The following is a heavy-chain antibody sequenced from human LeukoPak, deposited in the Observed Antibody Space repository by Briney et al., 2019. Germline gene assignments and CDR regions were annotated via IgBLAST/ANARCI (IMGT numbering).Heavy chain of an antibody. CDR3: ALAGTTMDN. V-gene: IGHV4-59*01. CDR1: AVSLNSFY. Sequence: PSETLSLTCTVSAVSLNSFYWSWIRQPPGKGLEWIGYIYYSGATNNNPSLESRVAISADTPKNQFSLKLSSVTAADTAVYYCALAGTTMDNWGQGTLVTVSS. D-gene: IGHD1-7*01. CDR2: IYYSGAT. J-gene: IGHJ4*02.